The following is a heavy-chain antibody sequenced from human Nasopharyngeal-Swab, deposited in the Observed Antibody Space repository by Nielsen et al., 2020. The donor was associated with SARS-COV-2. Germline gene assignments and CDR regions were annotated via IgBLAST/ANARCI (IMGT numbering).Heavy chain of an antibody. J-gene: IGHJ4*02. CDR1: GGSISRYY. CDR2: IYYSGST. V-gene: IGHV4-59*08. CDR3: ARHAYGGNSDGLFDY. Sequence: SETLSLTCTVSGGSISRYYWSWIRQPPGKGLEWIGYIYYSGSTNYNPSLKSRVTISVDTSKNQFSLILSSVTAADTAVYYCARHAYGGNSDGLFDYWGQGTLVTVSS. D-gene: IGHD4-23*01.